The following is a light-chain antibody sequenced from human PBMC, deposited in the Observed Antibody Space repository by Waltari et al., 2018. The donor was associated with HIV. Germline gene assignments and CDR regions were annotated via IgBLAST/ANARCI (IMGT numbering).Light chain of an antibody. CDR1: PTISSTY. CDR2: GAS. CDR3: QQYIGSPRT. V-gene: IGKV3-20*01. J-gene: IGKJ1*01. Sequence: EVALTQSPGTLSLSPGARATLSCRASPTISSTYLAWDQQKPGQAPRLLIYGASSRAPGIPDRFSGSGSGTDFTLTISSLEPEDCAVYYCQQYIGSPRTFGQGTKVELK.